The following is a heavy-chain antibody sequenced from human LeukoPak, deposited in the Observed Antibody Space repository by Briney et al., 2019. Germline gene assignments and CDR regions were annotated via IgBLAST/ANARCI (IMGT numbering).Heavy chain of an antibody. CDR3: ARFRGSYSAFDI. D-gene: IGHD1-26*01. J-gene: IGHJ3*02. Sequence: PSETLSLTCTVSGASISSYYWSWIRQPPGKGLEWLGYIYNSGNTNYNPSVKSRVSMSVDTSRNQFSLKLSSVTAADTAVYYCARFRGSYSAFDIWGQGTMVTVSS. CDR1: GASISSYY. CDR2: IYNSGNT. V-gene: IGHV4-59*08.